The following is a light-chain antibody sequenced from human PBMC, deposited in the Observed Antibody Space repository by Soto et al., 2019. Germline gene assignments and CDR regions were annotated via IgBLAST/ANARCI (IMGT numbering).Light chain of an antibody. J-gene: IGKJ1*01. CDR3: QQYYYYST. CDR2: DVS. Sequence: DIPMTQSPSTLSSSIGDRVTITCRASQSLNGRLAWYQQRPGHAPNLLIYDVSTLETGVPSRFSGTGSETESTLTISGLQPDDFATYYCQQYYYYSTFGPGTKVEIK. V-gene: IGKV1-5*01. CDR1: QSLNGR.